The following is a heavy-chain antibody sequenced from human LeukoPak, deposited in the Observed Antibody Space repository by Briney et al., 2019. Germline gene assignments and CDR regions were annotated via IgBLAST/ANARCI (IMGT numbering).Heavy chain of an antibody. CDR3: ARDGVGTAFDL. CDR2: VSYDGSGE. D-gene: IGHD1-26*01. CDR1: GFIFRSYP. Sequence: PGRSLRLSCAASGFIFRSYPMHWVRQAPGKGLEWVAVVSYDGSGEKYADSVNGRFTISRDNSKNTLYLQMNSLRAEDTAVFYCARDGVGTAFDLWGQGTMVTVSS. J-gene: IGHJ3*01. V-gene: IGHV3-30*01.